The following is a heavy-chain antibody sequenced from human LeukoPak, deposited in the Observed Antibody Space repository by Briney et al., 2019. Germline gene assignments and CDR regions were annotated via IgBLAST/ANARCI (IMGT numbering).Heavy chain of an antibody. V-gene: IGHV1-69*05. CDR3: ARDGRYKWNDYFDY. J-gene: IGHJ4*02. Sequence: SVKVSCKASGGTFSSYAISWVRQAPGQGREWMGRIIPIFGTANYAQKFQGRVTITTDESTSTAYMELSSLRSEDTAVYYCARDGRYKWNDYFDYWGQGTLVTVSS. D-gene: IGHD1-1*01. CDR2: IIPIFGTA. CDR1: GGTFSSYA.